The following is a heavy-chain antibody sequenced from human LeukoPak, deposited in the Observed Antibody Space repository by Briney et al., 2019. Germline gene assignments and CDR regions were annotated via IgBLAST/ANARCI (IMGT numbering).Heavy chain of an antibody. V-gene: IGHV1-46*01. Sequence: ASVKVSCKASGYTFTSNYIHWVRQAPGQGLEWMGMIYPRDGSTSYAQKFQGRVTMTRDTSTSTVYMELSSLRSEDTAVYYCARMGGVLWFGEPNYFDYWGQGTLVTVSS. J-gene: IGHJ4*02. CDR1: GYTFTSNY. CDR2: IYPRDGST. D-gene: IGHD3-10*01. CDR3: ARMGGVLWFGEPNYFDY.